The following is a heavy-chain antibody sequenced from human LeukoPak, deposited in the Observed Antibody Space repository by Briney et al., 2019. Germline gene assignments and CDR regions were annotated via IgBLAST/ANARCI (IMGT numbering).Heavy chain of an antibody. V-gene: IGHV3-7*04. J-gene: IGHJ4*02. CDR2: IKQDGSEK. D-gene: IGHD5-18*01. CDR1: GFTFSGFG. Sequence: GGSLRLSCVASGFTFSGFGMHWVRQAPGKGLEWVANIKQDGSEKYYVDSVKGRFTISRDNAKNSLYLQMNSLRAEDTAVYYCARAPDTAMVYFDYWGQGTLVTVSS. CDR3: ARAPDTAMVYFDY.